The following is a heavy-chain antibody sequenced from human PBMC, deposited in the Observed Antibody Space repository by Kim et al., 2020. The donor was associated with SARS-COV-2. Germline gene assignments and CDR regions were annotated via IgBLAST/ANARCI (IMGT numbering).Heavy chain of an antibody. D-gene: IGHD3-3*01. CDR3: ARDFGGKSTIFGVVIIGGGVFDY. J-gene: IGHJ4*02. CDR1: GYTFTSYA. CDR2: INTNTGNP. Sequence: ASVKVSCKASGYTFTSYAMNWVRQAPGQGLEWMGWINTNTGNPTYAQGFTGRFVFSLDTSVSTAYLQISSLKAEDTAVYYCARDFGGKSTIFGVVIIGGGVFDYWGQGTLVTVSS. V-gene: IGHV7-4-1*02.